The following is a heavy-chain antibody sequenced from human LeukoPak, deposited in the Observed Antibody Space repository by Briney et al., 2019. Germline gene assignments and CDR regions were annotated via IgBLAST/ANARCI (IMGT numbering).Heavy chain of an antibody. CDR1: GFTFSTYG. J-gene: IGHJ4*02. CDR2: ISSDGSNT. Sequence: GGSLRLSCAASGFTFSTYGMHWVRQAPGKGLEWVAVISSDGSNTYYADSVKGRFTISRDNSKNTLYLQMNSLRAEDTAVYYCAYGSSWIYDFDYWGQGTLVTVSS. V-gene: IGHV3-30*03. CDR3: AYGSSWIYDFDY. D-gene: IGHD6-13*01.